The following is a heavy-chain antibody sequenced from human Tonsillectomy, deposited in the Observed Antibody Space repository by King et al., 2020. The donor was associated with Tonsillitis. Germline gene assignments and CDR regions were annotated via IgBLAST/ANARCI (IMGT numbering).Heavy chain of an antibody. CDR1: GFSLSTSGVG. CDR2: IYWDDDK. Sequence: TLKESGPTLVKPTQTLTLTCTFSGFSLSTSGVGVGWIRQPPGKALEWLALIYWDDDKRYSPSLKNRLTITKDTSKNQVFLTMTNMDPVDTATYYCAHSGAGFILRYFDPWGQGTLVTVSS. D-gene: IGHD3-3*01. CDR3: AHSGAGFILRYFDP. J-gene: IGHJ4*02. V-gene: IGHV2-5*02.